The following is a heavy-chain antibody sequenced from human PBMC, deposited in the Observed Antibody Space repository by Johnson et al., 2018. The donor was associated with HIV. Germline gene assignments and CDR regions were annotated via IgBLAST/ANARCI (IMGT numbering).Heavy chain of an antibody. CDR1: GFKYAAS. Sequence: MQLVESGGGLVQPGGSLRVSCAASGFKYAASGLAFSNYAVKWVSHTPGGDGGTSFAASVRGRYIISRDNSKNTLYLQMNSLRAEDTAVYYCAKEIALTGERSDAFDIWGQGTMVTVSS. CDR3: AKEIALTGERSDAFDI. J-gene: IGHJ3*02. D-gene: IGHD7-27*01. V-gene: IGHV3-23*04. CDR2: TPGGDGGT.